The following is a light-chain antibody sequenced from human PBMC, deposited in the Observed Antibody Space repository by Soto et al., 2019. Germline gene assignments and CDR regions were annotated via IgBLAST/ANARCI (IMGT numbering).Light chain of an antibody. CDR2: DDS. CDR1: NIGRKS. J-gene: IGLJ1*01. CDR3: HVWDSSSGHYI. V-gene: IGLV3-21*02. Sequence: ELAQPPSVSVAPGQTARISCGGNNIGRKSVHWYQQKPGRAPVVVVYDDSDRPSGIPERFSGANSGDTATLTISRVEAGDEADYYCHVWDSSSGHYIFGTGTKVTVL.